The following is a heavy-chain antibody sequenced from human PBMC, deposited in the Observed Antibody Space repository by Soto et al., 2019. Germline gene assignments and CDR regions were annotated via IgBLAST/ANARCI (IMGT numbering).Heavy chain of an antibody. CDR2: VKSSGT. CDR1: GASISIDEYH. J-gene: IGHJ4*02. Sequence: QLQESCPGLVKPSEILSLTGTVSGASISIDEYHWGWIRQPPGKGLEWIGSVKSSGTYYNPSLRSRITVSVDTSNNQFSPNLRSVAGAYTGTYFCVRLGDSWGQGALVPVSS. V-gene: IGHV4-39*01. CDR3: VRLGDS. D-gene: IGHD3-10*01.